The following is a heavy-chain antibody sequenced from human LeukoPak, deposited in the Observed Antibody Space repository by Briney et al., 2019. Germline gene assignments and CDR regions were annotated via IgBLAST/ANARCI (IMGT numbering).Heavy chain of an antibody. Sequence: SETLSLTCTVYSGLVSSDYWTWIRQPPGKGLEWVGYIFSNGNTEYSPSLGSRATISVDTSKNQCSLKLTSVTAADTAVYYCARRGYCSGGSCLRPFDYWGQGTLVTVSS. CDR3: ARRGYCSGGSCLRPFDY. V-gene: IGHV4-59*02. CDR2: IFSNGNT. J-gene: IGHJ4*02. CDR1: SGLVSSDY. D-gene: IGHD2-15*01.